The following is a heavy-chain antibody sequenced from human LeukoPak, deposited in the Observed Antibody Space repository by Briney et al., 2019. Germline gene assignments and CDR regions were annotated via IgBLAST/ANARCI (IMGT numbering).Heavy chain of an antibody. CDR1: GYTFTGYY. Sequence: ASVKVSCKASGYTFTGYYMHWVRQAPGQGLEWMGWINPNSGGTSYAQKFQGRVTMTRDTSISTAYMELSRLRSDDTAVYYCARRADFWSGYSAAHPPDYWGQGTLVTVSS. V-gene: IGHV1-2*02. CDR3: ARRADFWSGYSAAHPPDY. D-gene: IGHD3-3*01. CDR2: INPNSGGT. J-gene: IGHJ4*02.